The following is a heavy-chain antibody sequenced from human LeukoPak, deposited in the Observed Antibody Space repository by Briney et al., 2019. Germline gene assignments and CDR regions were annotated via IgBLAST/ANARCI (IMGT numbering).Heavy chain of an antibody. J-gene: IGHJ4*02. CDR3: ARGQRITGTGTYDY. V-gene: IGHV3-30-3*01. CDR2: ISYDGSNK. D-gene: IGHD1-7*01. CDR1: GFTFSSYA. Sequence: GGSLRLSCAASGFTFSSYAMHWVRQAPGKGLEWVAVISYDGSNKYYADSVKGRFTISRDNSKNTLYLQMNSLRAEDTAVYYCARGQRITGTGTYDYWGQGTLVAVSS.